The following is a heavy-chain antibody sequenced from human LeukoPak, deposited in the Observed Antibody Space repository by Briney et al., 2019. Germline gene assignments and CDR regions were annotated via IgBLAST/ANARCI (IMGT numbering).Heavy chain of an antibody. D-gene: IGHD5-18*01. Sequence: GESLKISCKGYGYSFTSYWIGWVRQMPGKGLEWMGIIYHSDSETRYSPAFQGQVTISVDKSISTAYLHWNSLKASDTAMYYCARQRYSYGSVDYWGQGTLVTVPS. CDR2: IYHSDSET. CDR3: ARQRYSYGSVDY. CDR1: GYSFTSYW. V-gene: IGHV5-51*01. J-gene: IGHJ4*02.